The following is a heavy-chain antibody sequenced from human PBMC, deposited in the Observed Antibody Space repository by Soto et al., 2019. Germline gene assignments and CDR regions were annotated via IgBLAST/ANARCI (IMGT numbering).Heavy chain of an antibody. CDR3: ARQGSNGAYYYYGMDV. Sequence: ESLKISCKRSGYSFTSYWIGWVRQMPGKGLEWMGIIYPGDSDTRYSPSFQGQVTMSADKSNSTAYLQWSSLKASDTANYYCARQGSNGAYYYYGMDVWGQGTAVTVSS. CDR1: GYSFTSYW. V-gene: IGHV5-51*01. D-gene: IGHD2-8*01. J-gene: IGHJ6*02. CDR2: IYPGDSDT.